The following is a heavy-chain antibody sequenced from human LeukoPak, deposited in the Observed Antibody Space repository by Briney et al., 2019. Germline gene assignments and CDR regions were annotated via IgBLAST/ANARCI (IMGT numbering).Heavy chain of an antibody. CDR1: GFTFDDYA. CDR2: ISWNSGSI. J-gene: IGHJ2*01. CDR3: VTTWGAHYWYFDL. V-gene: IGHV3-9*01. Sequence: GGSLRLSCAASGFTFDDYAMHWVRQAPGKGLEWVSGISWNSGSIGYADSVKGRFTISRGNAKNSLYLQMNSLRAEDTAVYYCVTTWGAHYWYFDLWGRGALVTVSS. D-gene: IGHD1-26*01.